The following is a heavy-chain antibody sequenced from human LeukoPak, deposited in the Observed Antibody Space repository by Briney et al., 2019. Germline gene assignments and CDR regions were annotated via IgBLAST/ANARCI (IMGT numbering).Heavy chain of an antibody. V-gene: IGHV4-59*01. D-gene: IGHD3-22*01. CDR3: ARTVYYYDTSGYHHDAFDI. Sequence: PSETLSLTCTGSGASISSYYWSCMRQPPGKGPEWIGYIDHSGSTNYNPSLKSRVTISVDTPKNQFSLKLSSVTAADTAVYYCARTVYYYDTSGYHHDAFDIWGQGTMVTVS. CDR2: IDHSGST. J-gene: IGHJ3*02. CDR1: GASISSYY.